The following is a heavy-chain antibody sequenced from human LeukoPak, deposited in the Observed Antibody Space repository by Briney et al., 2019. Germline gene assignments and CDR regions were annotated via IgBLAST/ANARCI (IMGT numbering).Heavy chain of an antibody. CDR3: AKDGGLWVSAHWGDS. CDR2: ITTGDGNT. J-gene: IGHJ4*02. CDR1: GFTFSSYT. Sequence: GGSPRLSCTASGFTFSSYTMTWVRQAPGKGLKWVSTITTGDGNTYYADSVKGRFTVSRDDSKNTLYLQMNSLRAEDTAVYYCAKDGGLWVSAHWGDSWGRGTLVTVSS. D-gene: IGHD7-27*01. V-gene: IGHV3-23*01.